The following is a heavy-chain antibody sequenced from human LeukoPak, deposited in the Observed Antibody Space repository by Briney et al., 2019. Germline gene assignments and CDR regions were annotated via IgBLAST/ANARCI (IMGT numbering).Heavy chain of an antibody. CDR2: IYYSGST. D-gene: IGHD2-2*01. CDR1: GGSISSGDYY. CDR3: ARDCSSTSCYRNLDAFDI. V-gene: IGHV4-30-4*08. J-gene: IGHJ3*02. Sequence: KSSETLSLTCTVSGGSISSGDYYWSWIRQPPGKGLEWIGYIYYSGSTYYNPSLKSRVTISVGTSKNQFSLKLSSVTAADTAVYYCARDCSSTSCYRNLDAFDIWGQGTMVTVSS.